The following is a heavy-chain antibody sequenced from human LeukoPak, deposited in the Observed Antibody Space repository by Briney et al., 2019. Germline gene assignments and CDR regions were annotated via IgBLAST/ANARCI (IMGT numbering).Heavy chain of an antibody. CDR3: AKRGLPDH. V-gene: IGHV3-23*01. CDR2: ISGTGDST. Sequence: GGSLRLSCAASGFTVSSNYMSWVRQAPGKGLEWVSVISGTGDSTYYADSVTGRFSISRDNSKNTLYVQMNSLRAEDTAVYYCAKRGLPDHWGQGTLVTVSS. D-gene: IGHD3-10*01. CDR1: GFTVSSNY. J-gene: IGHJ4*02.